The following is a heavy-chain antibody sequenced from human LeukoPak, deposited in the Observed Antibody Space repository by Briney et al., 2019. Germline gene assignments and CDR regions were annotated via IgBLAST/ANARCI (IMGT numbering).Heavy chain of an antibody. CDR1: GYSITNAYY. D-gene: IGHD3-16*02. CDR2: IYYSGST. Sequence: SETLSLTCTVSGYSITNAYYWSWIRQPPGKGLEWIGYIYYSGSTNYNPSLKSRVTISVDTSKNQFSLKLSSVTAADTAVYYCARGPYYDYVWGSYRYWDYWGQGTLVTVSS. J-gene: IGHJ4*02. CDR3: ARGPYYDYVWGSYRYWDY. V-gene: IGHV4-61*01.